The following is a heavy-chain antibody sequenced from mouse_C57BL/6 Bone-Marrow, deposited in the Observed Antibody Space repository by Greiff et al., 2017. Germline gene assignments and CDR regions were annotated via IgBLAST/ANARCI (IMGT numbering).Heavy chain of an antibody. Sequence: QVQLQQPGAELVKPGASVKLSCKASGYTFTNYWMHWVKQRPGHGLEWIGMMHPKGGSPAYNEKFKGEATLSADKSSSTAYMELSSLTSEDSAVYYCARCWVNEVYTMDYGGRGTSVTLSS. CDR3: ARCWVNEVYTMDY. D-gene: IGHD2-2*01. J-gene: IGHJ4*01. CDR1: GYTFTNYW. V-gene: IGHV1-64*01. CDR2: MHPKGGSP.